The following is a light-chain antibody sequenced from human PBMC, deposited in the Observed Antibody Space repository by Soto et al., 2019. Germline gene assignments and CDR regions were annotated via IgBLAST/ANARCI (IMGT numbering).Light chain of an antibody. Sequence: EIVLTQSPGTLSLSPGERATLSCRASQSINSVYLAWYQQKPGQAPRLLIYGASRNGIPDRFSGSGSGTDFTLTISRLEPEYFAVYYCQHYEGPPYTFGQGTRLEIK. J-gene: IGKJ2*01. CDR1: QSINSVY. CDR3: QHYEGPPYT. CDR2: GAS. V-gene: IGKV3-20*01.